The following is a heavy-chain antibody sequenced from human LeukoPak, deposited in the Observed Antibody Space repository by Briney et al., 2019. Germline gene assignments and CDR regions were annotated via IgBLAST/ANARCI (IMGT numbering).Heavy chain of an antibody. CDR2: INPNSGNT. CDR1: GYTFTGYY. J-gene: IGHJ4*02. Sequence: ASVKVSCKASGYTFTGYYMHWVRQAPGQGLEWMGWINPNSGNTGYAQKFQGRVTITRNTSISTAYMELSSLRSEDTAVYYCARGSLYYFDYWGQGTLVTVSS. V-gene: IGHV1-8*03. CDR3: ARGSLYYFDY. D-gene: IGHD3-10*01.